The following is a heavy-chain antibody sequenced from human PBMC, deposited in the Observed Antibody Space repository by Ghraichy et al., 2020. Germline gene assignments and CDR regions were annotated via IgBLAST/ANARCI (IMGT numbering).Heavy chain of an antibody. CDR2: ISAYNGNT. CDR1: GYTFTSYG. D-gene: IGHD2-21*01. V-gene: IGHV1-18*04. J-gene: IGHJ4*02. Sequence: ASVKVSCKASGYTFTSYGIGWVRQAPGQGLEWMGWISAYNGNTNYAQKLQGRVTMTTDTSTSTAYMELRSLRSDDTAVYYCARESCGGDCFDYWGQGTLVTVSS. CDR3: ARESCGGDCFDY.